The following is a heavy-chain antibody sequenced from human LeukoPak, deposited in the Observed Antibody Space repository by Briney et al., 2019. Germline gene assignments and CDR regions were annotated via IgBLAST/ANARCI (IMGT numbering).Heavy chain of an antibody. CDR2: IYSGGAT. V-gene: IGHV3-53*01. CDR3: ARGPIVGPTKGFDP. Sequence: GGSLRLSCAASGFTFSRYAMSWVRQAPGKGLEWVSVIYSGGATYYADSVKGRFTISRDNSKNMLYLQMNSLRAEDTAVYYCARGPIVGPTKGFDPWGQGTLVTVSS. CDR1: GFTFSRYA. J-gene: IGHJ5*02. D-gene: IGHD1-26*01.